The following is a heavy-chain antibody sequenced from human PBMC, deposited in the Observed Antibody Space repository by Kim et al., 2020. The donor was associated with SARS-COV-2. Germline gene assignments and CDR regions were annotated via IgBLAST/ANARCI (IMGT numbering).Heavy chain of an antibody. Sequence: ASVKVSCKASGYTFTSYAMNWVRQAPGQGLDWMGWINTNTGNPTYAQGFTGRFVFSLDTSVSTAYLQISSLKAEDTAVYYCARGGPYYYGSGSYYPDAFDIWGQGTMVTVSS. CDR2: INTNTGNP. D-gene: IGHD3-10*01. CDR1: GYTFTSYA. J-gene: IGHJ3*02. CDR3: ARGGPYYYGSGSYYPDAFDI. V-gene: IGHV7-4-1*02.